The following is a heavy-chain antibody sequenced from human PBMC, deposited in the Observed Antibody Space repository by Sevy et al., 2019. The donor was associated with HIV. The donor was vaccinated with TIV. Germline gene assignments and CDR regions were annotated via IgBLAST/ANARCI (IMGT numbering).Heavy chain of an antibody. Sequence: ASVKVSCKASSFTFTNSAVQWVRQARGQRLEWIGWIVVGSGDTNYAHNFQERVTISRDMSTATVSMELSGLRSEDTAVYYCASSSYYDILTGYAEWGQGTLVTVSS. D-gene: IGHD3-9*01. CDR3: ASSSYYDILTGYAE. CDR2: IVVGSGDT. CDR1: SFTFTNSA. V-gene: IGHV1-58*01. J-gene: IGHJ4*02.